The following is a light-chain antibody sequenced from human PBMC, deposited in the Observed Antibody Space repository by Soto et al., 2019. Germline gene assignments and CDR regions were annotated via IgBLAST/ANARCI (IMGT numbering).Light chain of an antibody. V-gene: IGKV3-20*01. J-gene: IGKJ1*01. CDR1: QSINSNL. CDR2: DVS. CDR3: QQHGSSPRT. Sequence: EIVLTQSPGALALSPGERATLSCRASQSINSNLLAWYHQKPGQAPRLLIYDVSTRATGVPDRISGSGSGTDFTLTISRLEPEDFAVYYCQQHGSSPRTFGQGTRLEIK.